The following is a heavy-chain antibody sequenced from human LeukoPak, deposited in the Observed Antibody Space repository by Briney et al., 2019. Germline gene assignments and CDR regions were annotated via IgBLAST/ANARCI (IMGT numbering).Heavy chain of an antibody. J-gene: IGHJ3*02. CDR1: GGSISSGSYY. V-gene: IGHV4-61*02. Sequence: PSQTLSLTCTVSGGSISSGSYYWSWIRRPAGKGLEWIGRIYTSGSTNYNPSLKSRVTISVDTSKNQFSLKLSSVTAADTAVYYCARARTMIEVVPGDSDAFDIWGQGTMVTVSS. CDR2: IYTSGST. D-gene: IGHD3-22*01. CDR3: ARARTMIEVVPGDSDAFDI.